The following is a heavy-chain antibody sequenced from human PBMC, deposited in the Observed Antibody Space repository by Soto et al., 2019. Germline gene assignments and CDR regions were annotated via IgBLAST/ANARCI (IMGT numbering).Heavy chain of an antibody. J-gene: IGHJ4*02. CDR3: AADSSGWYGSTEFDY. CDR2: IVVGSGNT. CDR1: GFTFTSSA. D-gene: IGHD6-19*01. Sequence: SVKVSCKASGFTFTSSAMQWVRHARGQRLEWIGWIVVGSGNTNYAQKFQERVTITRDMSTSTAYMELSSLRSEDTAVYYCAADSSGWYGSTEFDYWGQGTLVTVSS. V-gene: IGHV1-58*02.